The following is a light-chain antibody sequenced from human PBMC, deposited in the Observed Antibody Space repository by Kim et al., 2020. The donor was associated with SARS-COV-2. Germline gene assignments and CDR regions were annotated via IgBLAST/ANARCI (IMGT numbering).Light chain of an antibody. CDR1: SGHSNYA. V-gene: IGLV4-69*01. CDR2: VNSDGSH. CDR3: QTWGTGIRGV. J-gene: IGLJ3*02. Sequence: SVRLTCTLSSGHSNYAIAWHQQQPEKGPRFLMKVNSDGSHSKGDGIPDRFSGSSSGAERYLTISSLQSEDEADYYCQTWGTGIRGVFGGGTQLTVL.